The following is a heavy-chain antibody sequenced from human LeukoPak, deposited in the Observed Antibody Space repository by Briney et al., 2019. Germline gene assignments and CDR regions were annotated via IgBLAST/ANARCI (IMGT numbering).Heavy chain of an antibody. J-gene: IGHJ6*02. D-gene: IGHD4-17*01. CDR1: GFTFSSYA. CDR3: AKEKAPPRNYGDYPTPPKCGMDV. V-gene: IGHV3-23*01. Sequence: GGSLRLSCAASGFTFSSYAMSWVRQAPGKGLEWVSAISGSGGSTYYADSVKGRFTISRDNSKNTLYLQMNSLRAEDTAVYYCAKEKAPPRNYGDYPTPPKCGMDVWGQGTTVTVSS. CDR2: ISGSGGST.